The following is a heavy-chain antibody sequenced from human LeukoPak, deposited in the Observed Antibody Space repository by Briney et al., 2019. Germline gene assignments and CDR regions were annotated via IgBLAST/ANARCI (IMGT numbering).Heavy chain of an antibody. CDR2: IHYSGST. V-gene: IGHV4-59*13. J-gene: IGHJ4*02. Sequence: SETLSLTCTVSGVSISTDYWTWVRQSPGRGLEWIGYIHYSGSTSYNPSLKSRVTISVDTSKNQFSLKLTSVTSADTAVYYCARDAGATAYWGQGALVTVSS. D-gene: IGHD4/OR15-4a*01. CDR3: ARDAGATAY. CDR1: GVSISTDY.